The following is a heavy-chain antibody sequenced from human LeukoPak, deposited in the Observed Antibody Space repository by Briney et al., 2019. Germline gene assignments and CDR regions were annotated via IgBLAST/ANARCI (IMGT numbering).Heavy chain of an antibody. V-gene: IGHV3-7*01. CDR3: AREYSGSYGYYYYYYMDV. D-gene: IGHD1-26*01. Sequence: PGGSLRLSCPASGFTFSSYWMSWVRQAPGKGLEWVANIKQEGSEEYYVDSVKGRFTISRDNAKNSLYLQMNSLRDEDTAVYYCAREYSGSYGYYYYYYMDVWGKGTTVTVSS. CDR2: IKQEGSEE. J-gene: IGHJ6*03. CDR1: GFTFSSYW.